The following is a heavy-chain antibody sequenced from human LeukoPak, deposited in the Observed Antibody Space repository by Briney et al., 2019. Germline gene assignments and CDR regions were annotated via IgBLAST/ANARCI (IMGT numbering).Heavy chain of an antibody. Sequence: PSETLSLTCAVYGGSFSGYYWSWIRQPPGKGLEWIGEINHSGSTNYNPSLKSRVTISVDTSKNQFSLKLSSVTAADTAVYYCARSRFLRFGELFQKNRFDYWGQGTLVTVSS. CDR2: INHSGST. V-gene: IGHV4-34*01. CDR3: ARSRFLRFGELFQKNRFDY. D-gene: IGHD3-10*01. CDR1: GGSFSGYY. J-gene: IGHJ4*02.